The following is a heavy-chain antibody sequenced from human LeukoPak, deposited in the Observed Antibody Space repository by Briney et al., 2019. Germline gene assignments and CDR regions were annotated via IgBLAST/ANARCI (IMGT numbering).Heavy chain of an antibody. Sequence: ASVKVSCKASGGTFSSYAISWVRQAPGQGLEWMGGIIPIFGTANYAQKFQGRVTITTDESTSTAYMELSSLRSEDTAVYYCARGDSSGWYGGDYWGQGTLVTVSS. V-gene: IGHV1-69*05. D-gene: IGHD6-19*01. CDR2: IIPIFGTA. CDR3: ARGDSSGWYGGDY. CDR1: GGTFSSYA. J-gene: IGHJ4*02.